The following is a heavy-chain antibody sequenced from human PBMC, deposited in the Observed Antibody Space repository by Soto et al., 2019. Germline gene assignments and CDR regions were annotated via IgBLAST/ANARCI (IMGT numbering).Heavy chain of an antibody. J-gene: IGHJ4*02. CDR2: VSGGGSIT. D-gene: IGHD3-16*01. V-gene: IGHV3-23*01. Sequence: EVQLMESGGGLVQPGGSLRLSCTAAGFTFSSYGMSWVRQAPGTGLEWVSDVSGGGSITYYADSVKGRFTISRDNSKNTLYLQMNSLRAEDTAVYYCAASTLVRRYFDYWGQGTLVTVSS. CDR1: GFTFSSYG. CDR3: AASTLVRRYFDY.